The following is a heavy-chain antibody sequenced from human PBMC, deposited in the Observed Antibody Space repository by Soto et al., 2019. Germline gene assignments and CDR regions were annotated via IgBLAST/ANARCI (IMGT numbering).Heavy chain of an antibody. CDR2: ISYDGSNQ. D-gene: IGHD5-12*01. Sequence: GGSLRLSCAASGFTFNIYGMHWVRQAPDKGLEWVALISYDGSNQYYADSVKGRFTISRDNSKNTLFLQMNSLRADDTAVYYCAKAKASGQGSFDSWGQGTLVTVYS. CDR3: AKAKASGQGSFDS. V-gene: IGHV3-30*18. CDR1: GFTFNIYG. J-gene: IGHJ4*02.